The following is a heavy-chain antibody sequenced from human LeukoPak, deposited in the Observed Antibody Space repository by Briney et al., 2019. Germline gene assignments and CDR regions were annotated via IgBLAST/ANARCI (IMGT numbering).Heavy chain of an antibody. CDR2: INHSGST. V-gene: IGHV4-34*01. Sequence: SETLSITCAVYGGSFSGYYWSWIRQPPGKGLEWIGEINHSGSTNYNPSLKSRVTISVDTSKNQFSLKLSSVTAADTAVYYCARRQLVHTRYNWFDPWGQGTLVTVSS. J-gene: IGHJ5*02. CDR3: ARRQLVHTRYNWFDP. CDR1: GGSFSGYY. D-gene: IGHD6-6*01.